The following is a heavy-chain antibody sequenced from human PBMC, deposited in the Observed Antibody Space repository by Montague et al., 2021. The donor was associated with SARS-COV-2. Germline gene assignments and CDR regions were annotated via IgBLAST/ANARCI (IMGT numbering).Heavy chain of an antibody. CDR3: AREGLHNWFDP. V-gene: IGHV4-59*01. J-gene: IGHJ5*02. CDR1: NGSINNYY. CDR2: IYYRGST. Sequence: SETLSLTCTVSNGSINNYYWSWVRQPPGKRLEWIGYIYYRGSTNYNLSLESRVTMSIDTSKNQFSLKLRSVTAADTAVYFCAREGLHNWFDPWGQGILVIVSS.